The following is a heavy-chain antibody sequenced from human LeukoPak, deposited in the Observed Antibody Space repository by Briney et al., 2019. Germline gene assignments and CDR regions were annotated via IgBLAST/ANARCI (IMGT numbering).Heavy chain of an antibody. CDR3: AREVADYGGYYYYHYMDV. CDR2: IFYSGST. CDR1: GGSISTSSYY. J-gene: IGHJ6*03. D-gene: IGHD4-23*01. V-gene: IGHV4-39*07. Sequence: SETLSLTCTVSGGSISTSSYYWGWVRQPPGKGLEWIGNIFYSGSTYYSPSLKSRVTISLDTSRNQFSLKLNSVTAADTAMYYCAREVADYGGYYYYHYMDVWGKGTTVTISS.